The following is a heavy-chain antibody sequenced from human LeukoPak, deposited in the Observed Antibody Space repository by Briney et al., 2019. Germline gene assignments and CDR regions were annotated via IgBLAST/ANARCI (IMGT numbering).Heavy chain of an antibody. V-gene: IGHV1-2*02. CDR3: ARDPGDYYGSGSYLNP. J-gene: IGHJ5*02. CDR2: IDPNSGGT. Sequence: ASVKVSCKASGYTFTDYYMHWVRQAPGQGLEWMGWIDPNSGGTNYAQNFQGRVTMTRDTSISTAYMEVSRLTSDDTAVYYCARDPGDYYGSGSYLNPWGQGTLVTVSS. D-gene: IGHD3-10*01. CDR1: GYTFTDYY.